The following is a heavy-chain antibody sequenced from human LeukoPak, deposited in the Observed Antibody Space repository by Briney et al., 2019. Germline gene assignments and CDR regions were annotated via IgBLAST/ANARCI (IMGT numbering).Heavy chain of an antibody. CDR3: ARHTSPTYYYYMDV. Sequence: LETLSLTCAVSGYSISSGYYWGWIRQPPGKGLEWIGSIYHSGSTYYNPSLKSRVTISVDTSKNQFSLKLSSVTAADTAVYYCARHTSPTYYYYMDVWGKGTTVTVSS. CDR1: GYSISSGYY. V-gene: IGHV4-38-2*01. J-gene: IGHJ6*03. CDR2: IYHSGST.